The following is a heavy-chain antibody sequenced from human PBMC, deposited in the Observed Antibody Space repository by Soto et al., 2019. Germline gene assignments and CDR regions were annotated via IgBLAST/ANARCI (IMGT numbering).Heavy chain of an antibody. J-gene: IGHJ4*02. Sequence: QVQLVESGGGVVQPGRSLRLSCAASGFMFSNHGMHWVRQAPGKGLEWVAVIWSDGNNRYYADSVKGRFTTSRDNSKYTVYLQMNSLRAEDTAVYYCVRGDNWNDEASDYWGQGTLVTVSS. V-gene: IGHV3-33*01. CDR2: IWSDGNNR. CDR3: VRGDNWNDEASDY. CDR1: GFMFSNHG. D-gene: IGHD1-1*01.